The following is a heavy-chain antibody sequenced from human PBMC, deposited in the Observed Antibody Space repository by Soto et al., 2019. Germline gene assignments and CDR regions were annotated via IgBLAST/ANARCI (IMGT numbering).Heavy chain of an antibody. CDR2: INHSGST. D-gene: IGHD6-13*01. J-gene: IGHJ5*02. CDR3: ARGPRIAAAGTGWFDP. Sequence: NPSETLSLTCAVYGGPFSGYYWSWIRQPPGKGLEWIGEINHSGSTNYNPSLKSRVTISVDTSKNQFSLKLSSVTAADTAVYYCARGPRIAAAGTGWFDPWGQGTLVTVSS. CDR1: GGPFSGYY. V-gene: IGHV4-34*01.